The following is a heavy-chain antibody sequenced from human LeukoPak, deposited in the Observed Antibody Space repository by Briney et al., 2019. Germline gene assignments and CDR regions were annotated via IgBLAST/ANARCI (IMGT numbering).Heavy chain of an antibody. D-gene: IGHD4-17*01. CDR2: ISGSGGST. Sequence: GGSLRLSCAASGLTFSSYAMSWVRQAPGKGLEWVSAISGSGGSTYYADSVKGRFTISRDNSKNMLYLQMNSLRAEDTAVYYCAKAPVMATVTYYTDYWGQGTLVTVSS. J-gene: IGHJ4*02. CDR3: AKAPVMATVTYYTDY. CDR1: GLTFSSYA. V-gene: IGHV3-23*01.